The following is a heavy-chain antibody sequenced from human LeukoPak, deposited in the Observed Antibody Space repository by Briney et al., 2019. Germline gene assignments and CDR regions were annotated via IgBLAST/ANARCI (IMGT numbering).Heavy chain of an antibody. D-gene: IGHD3-22*01. CDR2: ISAYNGNT. V-gene: IGHV1-18*01. Sequence: ASVKVSCKASGYTFTGYGITWVRQAPGQGLEWMGWISAYNGNTNYAQKVQGRVTMTTDTSTSTAYMELRSLRSDDTAVYYCARPSDSSGLTAFDYWGQGTRVTVSS. J-gene: IGHJ4*02. CDR3: ARPSDSSGLTAFDY. CDR1: GYTFTGYG.